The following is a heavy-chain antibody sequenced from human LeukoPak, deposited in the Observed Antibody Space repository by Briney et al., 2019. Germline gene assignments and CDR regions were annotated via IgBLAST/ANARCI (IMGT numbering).Heavy chain of an antibody. CDR3: AKDIGDYRSNWFDP. CDR2: ISGSGGST. D-gene: IGHD4-17*01. V-gene: IGHV3-23*01. CDR1: GFIVSSKY. J-gene: IGHJ5*02. Sequence: GGSLRLSCAASGFIVSSKYMSWVRQAPGKGLEWVSAISGSGGSTYYADSVKGRFTISRDNSKNTLYLQMNSLRAEDTAVYYCAKDIGDYRSNWFDPWGQGTLVTVSS.